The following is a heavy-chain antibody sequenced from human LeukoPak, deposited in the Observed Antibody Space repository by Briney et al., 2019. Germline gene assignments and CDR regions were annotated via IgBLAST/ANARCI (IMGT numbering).Heavy chain of an antibody. CDR1: GGTFSSYA. CDR3: ASGQLELRGHYYYYYGMDV. Sequence: ASVMVSCRASGGTFSSYAISWVRQAPGQGLEWMGGIIPIFGTANYAQKFQGRVTITADESTSTAYMELSSLRSEDTAVYYCASGQLELRGHYYYYYGMDVWGQGTTVTVSS. V-gene: IGHV1-69*13. D-gene: IGHD1-7*01. J-gene: IGHJ6*02. CDR2: IIPIFGTA.